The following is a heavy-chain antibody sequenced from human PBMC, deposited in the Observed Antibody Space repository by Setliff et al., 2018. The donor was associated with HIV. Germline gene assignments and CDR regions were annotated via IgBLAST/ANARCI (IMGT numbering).Heavy chain of an antibody. CDR1: GGSMSSYY. J-gene: IGHJ4*02. D-gene: IGHD5-18*01. CDR2: MYFSGNS. Sequence: LSLPFTVSGGSMSSYYWSWIRQPQGKGLEWIGSMYFSGNSRNSPSLKSRVTITVDTYKNQLSLNLNSVTAADTAVYHCARGAYRDGYDYWGQGTLVTVSS. CDR3: ARGAYRDGYDY. V-gene: IGHV4-59*01.